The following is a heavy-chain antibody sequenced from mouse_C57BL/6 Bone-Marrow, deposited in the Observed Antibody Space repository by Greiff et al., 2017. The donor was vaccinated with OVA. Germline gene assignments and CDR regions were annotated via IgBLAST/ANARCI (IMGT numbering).Heavy chain of an antibody. CDR3: ARSGNWVYFDY. Sequence: QVQLQQSGAELVRPGTSVKMSCKASGYTFTNYWIGWAKQRPGHGLEWIGDIYPGGGYTNYNEKFKGKATLTADRSSSTAYMQFSSLTSEDSAIYYCARSGNWVYFDYWGQGTTLTVSS. CDR1: GYTFTNYW. J-gene: IGHJ2*01. V-gene: IGHV1-63*01. D-gene: IGHD2-1*01. CDR2: IYPGGGYT.